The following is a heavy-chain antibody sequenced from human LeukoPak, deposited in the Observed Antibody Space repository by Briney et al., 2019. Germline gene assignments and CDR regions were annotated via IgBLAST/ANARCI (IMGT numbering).Heavy chain of an antibody. D-gene: IGHD3-10*01. J-gene: IGHJ4*02. CDR3: ARDGYFYGSGRHLNY. CDR2: IYYSGST. Sequence: PSETLSLTCTVSGGSISSSSYYWGWIRQPPGKGLEWIGSIYYSGSTYYNPSLKSRVTISVDTSKNQFSLKLSSVTAADTAVYYCARDGYFYGSGRHLNYWGQGTLVIVSS. V-gene: IGHV4-39*07. CDR1: GGSISSSSYY.